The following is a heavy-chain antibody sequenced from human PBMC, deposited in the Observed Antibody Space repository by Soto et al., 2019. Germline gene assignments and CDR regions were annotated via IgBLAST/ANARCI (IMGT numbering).Heavy chain of an antibody. CDR1: GFSLSTYGEG. CDR3: EHRLLRFFDPHAFDI. D-gene: IGHD3-9*01. J-gene: IGHJ3*02. CDR2: IYWNDDK. Sequence: QITLKESDPTLVKPTQTLTLTCTFSGFSLSTYGEGVGWIRQPPGKALEWLALIYWNDDKRYSTSLQSRLTITKDISQSEVVLTMTNVDPVDTATYFCEHRLLRFFDPHAFDIWGQGTVVTVSS. V-gene: IGHV2-5*01.